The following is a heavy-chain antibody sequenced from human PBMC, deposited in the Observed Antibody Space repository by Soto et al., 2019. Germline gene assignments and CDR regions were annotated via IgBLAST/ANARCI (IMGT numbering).Heavy chain of an antibody. J-gene: IGHJ4*02. V-gene: IGHV1-69*13. CDR3: ASSYGDYVGDFDY. Sequence: SVKVSCKASGGTFSSYAISWVRQAPGQGLEWMGGIIPIFGTANYAQKFQGRVTITADESTSTAYMELSSLRSEDTAVYYCASSYGDYVGDFDYWGQGTLVTVSS. CDR1: GGTFSSYA. D-gene: IGHD4-17*01. CDR2: IIPIFGTA.